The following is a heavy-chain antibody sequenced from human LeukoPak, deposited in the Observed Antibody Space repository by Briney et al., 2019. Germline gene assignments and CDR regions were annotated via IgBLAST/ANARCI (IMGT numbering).Heavy chain of an antibody. CDR2: SGSGYST. J-gene: IGHJ5*02. CDR1: GFIFSNYA. Sequence: GGSLRLSCAASGFIFSNYAMSWGRQAPGKGLEWVSVSGSGYSTYYADSVKGRFTVSRDNSKNTLYLQMNSLRAEDTAVYYCGKKIKEAGHNWFDPWGQGTLVTVSS. V-gene: IGHV3-23*01. CDR3: GKKIKEAGHNWFDP. D-gene: IGHD6-13*01.